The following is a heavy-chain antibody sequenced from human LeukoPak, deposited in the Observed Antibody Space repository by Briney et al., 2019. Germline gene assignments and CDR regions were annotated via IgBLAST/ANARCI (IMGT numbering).Heavy chain of an antibody. CDR1: GGSISSSSFY. D-gene: IGHD3-10*01. Sequence: PSETLSLTCSVSGGSISSSSFYWGWIRQPPGKGLEWIGSISYTGSTYYNPSLKSRVTMSVDTSKNQFSLKLSSVTAADTAVYYCARQRPRFWDAFDIWGQGTMVTVSS. V-gene: IGHV4-39*01. CDR3: ARQRPRFWDAFDI. J-gene: IGHJ3*02. CDR2: ISYTGST.